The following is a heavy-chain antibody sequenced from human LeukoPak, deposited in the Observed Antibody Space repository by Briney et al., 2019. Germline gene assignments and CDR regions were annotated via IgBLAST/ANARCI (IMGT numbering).Heavy chain of an antibody. J-gene: IGHJ3*01. CDR1: GFTFSNYV. D-gene: IGHD2-21*02. CDR3: AKDLEDCGGDCYSSSEAFDF. Sequence: GGSLRLYCAASGFTFSNYVMSWVRQAPGKGLEWVSGISGSGESRYYADSVKGRFTISRDNSKNSLYLEMNSLRAEDTAVYYCAKDLEDCGGDCYSSSEAFDFWGQGTMVTVSS. V-gene: IGHV3-23*01. CDR2: ISGSGESR.